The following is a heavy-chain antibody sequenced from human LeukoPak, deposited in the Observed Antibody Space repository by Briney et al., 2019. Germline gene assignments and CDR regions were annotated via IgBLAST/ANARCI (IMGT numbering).Heavy chain of an antibody. D-gene: IGHD3-10*01. V-gene: IGHV3-23*01. CDR2: LSEGGDTA. J-gene: IGHJ4*02. CDR1: GFTFSSYV. Sequence: PGRSLRLSCAGSGFTFSSYVMHWVRQAPGRGLEWVSSLSEGGDTAYCADSVKGRFTIYRDNSRDTLYLQVNSLRADDTALYYCAFSPLGDDYGFPYWGQGALVIVSS. CDR3: AFSPLGDDYGFPY.